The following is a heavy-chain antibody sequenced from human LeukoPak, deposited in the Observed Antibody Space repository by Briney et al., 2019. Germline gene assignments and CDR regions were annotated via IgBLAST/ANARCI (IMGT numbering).Heavy chain of an antibody. CDR2: ISWNSGSI. J-gene: IGHJ4*02. Sequence: GGSLRLSCAASGFMLSSTWMHRVRQAPGKGLEWVSGISWNSGSIGYADSVKGRFTISRDNAKNSLYLQMNSLRAEDTALYYCAKDAPDGSQGGFDYWGQGTLVTVSS. CDR1: GFMLSSTW. V-gene: IGHV3-9*01. CDR3: AKDAPDGSQGGFDY. D-gene: IGHD3-10*01.